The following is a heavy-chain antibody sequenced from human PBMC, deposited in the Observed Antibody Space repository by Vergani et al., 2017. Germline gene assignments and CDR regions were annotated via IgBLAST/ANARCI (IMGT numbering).Heavy chain of an antibody. J-gene: IGHJ6*03. CDR3: ARVNTETNGHLYYYYYMDV. CDR1: GGSFTSYH. D-gene: IGHD4-11*01. Sequence: QVQLQQWGGGLLKPSETLSLTCVVTGGSFTSYHWTWIRQSPGEGLEWVGDIDHTGRPDYNPSLKSRLTMSVDKSRNQFSLTLNSVTATDTAIYFCARVNTETNGHLYYYYYMDVWCQGTAVTVS. CDR2: IDHTGRP. V-gene: IGHV4-34*01.